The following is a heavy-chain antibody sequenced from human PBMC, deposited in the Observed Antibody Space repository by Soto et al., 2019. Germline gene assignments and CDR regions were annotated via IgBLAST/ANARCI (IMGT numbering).Heavy chain of an antibody. CDR2: ISYDGSNK. D-gene: IGHD3-22*01. CDR1: GFTFSSYG. Sequence: QVQLVESGGGVVQPGRSLRLSCAASGFTFSSYGRHWVRQAPGKGLEWVAVISYDGSNKYYADSVKGRFTISRDNSKNTXYXXMNSLRAEDTAVYYCATEYYYDSSGYYSIYYGMDVWGQGTTVTVSS. CDR3: ATEYYYDSSGYYSIYYGMDV. V-gene: IGHV3-30*03. J-gene: IGHJ6*02.